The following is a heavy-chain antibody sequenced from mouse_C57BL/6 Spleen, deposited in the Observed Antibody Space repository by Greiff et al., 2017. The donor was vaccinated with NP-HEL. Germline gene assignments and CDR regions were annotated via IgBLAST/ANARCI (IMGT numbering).Heavy chain of an antibody. CDR2: IYPSDSET. CDR3: ARLYGSSPFDY. J-gene: IGHJ2*01. V-gene: IGHV1-61*01. CDR1: GYTFTSYW. D-gene: IGHD1-1*01. Sequence: QVQLKQPGAELVRPGSSVKLSCKASGYTFTSYWMDWVKQRPGQGLEWIGNIYPSDSETHYNQKFKDKATLTVDKSSSTAYMQLSSLTSEDSAVYYCARLYGSSPFDYWGQGTTLTVSS.